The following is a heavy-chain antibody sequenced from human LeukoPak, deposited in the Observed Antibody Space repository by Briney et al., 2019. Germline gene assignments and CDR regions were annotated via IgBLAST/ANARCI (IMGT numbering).Heavy chain of an antibody. CDR3: ARGEIFGVVLDAFDI. V-gene: IGHV1-18*01. Sequence: ASVKVSCKASGYTFTSYGISWVRQAPGQGLEWMGWISAYNGNTNYAQKLQGRVTMTTDTSTSTAYMELRSLRSDDTAVYYCARGEIFGVVLDAFDIWGQGTMVTVSS. CDR1: GYTFTSYG. J-gene: IGHJ3*02. CDR2: ISAYNGNT. D-gene: IGHD3-3*01.